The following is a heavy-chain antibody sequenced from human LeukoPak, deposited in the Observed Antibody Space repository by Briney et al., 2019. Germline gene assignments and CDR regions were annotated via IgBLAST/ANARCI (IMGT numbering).Heavy chain of an antibody. V-gene: IGHV4-34*01. J-gene: IGHJ6*02. CDR2: INHSGST. Sequence: SETLSLTCAVYGGSFSGYYWSWIRQPPGKGLEWIGEINHSGSTNYNPSLKSRVTISVDTSKNQFSLKLSSVTAADTAVYYCAKLGYCSSTSCGDGMDVWGQGTTVTVSS. CDR3: AKLGYCSSTSCGDGMDV. CDR1: GGSFSGYY. D-gene: IGHD2-2*01.